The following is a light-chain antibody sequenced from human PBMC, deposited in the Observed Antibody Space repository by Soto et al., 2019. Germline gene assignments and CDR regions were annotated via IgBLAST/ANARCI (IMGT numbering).Light chain of an antibody. CDR3: ESRATSLNILHLV. CDR2: GNS. V-gene: IGLV1-40*01. Sequence: QSVLTQPPSVSGAPGQRVTISCTGSSSNMGAGYDVHWYQLLPGVAPKLLIFGNSHRPSGVPDRFSSSKSGTSASLAITGLKPEDEAEYYCESRATSLNILHLVFGGGTKLIVL. CDR1: SSNMGAGYD. J-gene: IGLJ3*02.